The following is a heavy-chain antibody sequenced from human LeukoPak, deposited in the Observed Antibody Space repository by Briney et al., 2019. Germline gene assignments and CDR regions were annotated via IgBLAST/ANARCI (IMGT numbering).Heavy chain of an antibody. V-gene: IGHV1-8*01. J-gene: IGHJ6*02. CDR2: MNPNSGNT. Sequence: GASVKVSCKASGYTFTSYDINWVRQATGQGLEWMGWMNPNSGNTGYAQKFQGRVTMTRNTSISTAYMELSSLRSEDTAVYYCARGVPGPTLALSYYYGMDVWGQGTTVTVSS. D-gene: IGHD2/OR15-2a*01. CDR3: ARGVPGPTLALSYYYGMDV. CDR1: GYTFTSYD.